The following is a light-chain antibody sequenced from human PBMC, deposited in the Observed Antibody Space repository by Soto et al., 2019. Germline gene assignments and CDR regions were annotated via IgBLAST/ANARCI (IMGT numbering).Light chain of an antibody. J-gene: IGLJ2*01. CDR1: SSDIGGYNF. V-gene: IGLV2-14*01. CDR3: SSYTTSSTHVV. CDR2: EVT. Sequence: QSALTQPASVSGSPGQSITISCTGTSSDIGGYNFVSWYQQHPDKAPKLMISEVTDRPSGVSNRFSGYKSGNTASLTISGLQAEDEADYYCSSYTTSSTHVVFGGGTKLTVL.